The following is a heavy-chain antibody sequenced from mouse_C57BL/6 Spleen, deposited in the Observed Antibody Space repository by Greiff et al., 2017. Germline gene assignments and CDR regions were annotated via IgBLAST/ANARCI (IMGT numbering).Heavy chain of an antibody. CDR1: GFTFSSYA. V-gene: IGHV5-4*01. J-gene: IGHJ2*01. CDR2: ISDGGSYT. D-gene: IGHD3-3*01. Sequence: EVQGVESGGGLVKPGGSLKLSCAASGFTFSSYAMSWVRQTPEKRLEWVATISDGGSYTYYPDNVKGRFTISRDNAKNNLYLQMSHLKSEDTAMYYCARETSRPYFDYWGQGTTLTVSS. CDR3: ARETSRPYFDY.